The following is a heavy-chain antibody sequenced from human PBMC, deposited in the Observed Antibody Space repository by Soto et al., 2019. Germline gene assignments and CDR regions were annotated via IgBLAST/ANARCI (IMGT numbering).Heavy chain of an antibody. Sequence: EVQLVESGGGLVQPGGSLRLSCAASGFTVSSFYMTWVRQAPGKGLQWVAVISSGGSTYYADSVKGRFTISRDNSKNTLYLEMNSLRAAATAVYYCARDTFGGAYDFLHGGQGTLVTVSS. J-gene: IGHJ4*02. CDR1: GFTVSSFY. CDR2: ISSGGST. CDR3: ARDTFGGAYDFLH. D-gene: IGHD3-3*01. V-gene: IGHV3-66*01.